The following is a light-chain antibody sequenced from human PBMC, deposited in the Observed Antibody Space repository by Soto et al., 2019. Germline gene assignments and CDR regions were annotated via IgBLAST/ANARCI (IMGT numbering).Light chain of an antibody. J-gene: IGLJ1*01. V-gene: IGLV1-44*01. CDR3: AAWDDSLNASYV. Sequence: QSVLTQPPSASGTPGQRVTISCSGSSSNIGSNTVNWYQQLPGTAPKLLIYSNNQRPSGAPDRFSGSKSGTSASLAISGLQSEDEADYYCAAWDDSLNASYVFGTGTKLTVL. CDR2: SNN. CDR1: SSNIGSNT.